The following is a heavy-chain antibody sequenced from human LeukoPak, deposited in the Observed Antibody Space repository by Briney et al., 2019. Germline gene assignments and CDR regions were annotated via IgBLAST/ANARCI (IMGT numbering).Heavy chain of an antibody. CDR3: ARADYGDETEYFDY. J-gene: IGHJ4*02. CDR1: GGSISNYY. CDR2: IYYSGST. Sequence: SETLSLTCTVSGGSISNYYWSWIRQSPGKGLEWIGYIYYSGSTYYNPSLKSRVTISVDTSKNQFSLKLSSVTAADTAVYYCARADYGDETEYFDYWGQGTLVTVSS. V-gene: IGHV4-59*06. D-gene: IGHD4-17*01.